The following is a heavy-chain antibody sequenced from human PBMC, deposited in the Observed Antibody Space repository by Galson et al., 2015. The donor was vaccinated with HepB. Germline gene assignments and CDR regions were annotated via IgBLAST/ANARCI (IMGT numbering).Heavy chain of an antibody. Sequence: SLRLSCAASGFTFDDYAMHWVRQAPGKGLEWVSGISWNSGSIGYADSVKGRFTISRDNAKNSLYLQMNSLRAEDTALYYCAKDKKNGGIVLGEGLDYWGQGTLVTVSS. CDR3: AKDKKNGGIVLGEGLDY. D-gene: IGHD2-8*02. V-gene: IGHV3-9*01. CDR2: ISWNSGSI. CDR1: GFTFDDYA. J-gene: IGHJ4*02.